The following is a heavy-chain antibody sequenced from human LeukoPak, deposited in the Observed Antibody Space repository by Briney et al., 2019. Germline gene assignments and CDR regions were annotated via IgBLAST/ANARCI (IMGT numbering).Heavy chain of an antibody. V-gene: IGHV4-59*01. Sequence: PSETLSLTCTVSGGSRRSSYWSWIRQAPGKGLEWFGFISYSGYTSYSPSLKSRVAISVDTSKSQFSLRLNSVTAADTAIYYCARGRNDNGGMFFDSWAQGTLVTVSS. D-gene: IGHD4-23*01. J-gene: IGHJ4*02. CDR1: GGSRRSSY. CDR2: ISYSGYT. CDR3: ARGRNDNGGMFFDS.